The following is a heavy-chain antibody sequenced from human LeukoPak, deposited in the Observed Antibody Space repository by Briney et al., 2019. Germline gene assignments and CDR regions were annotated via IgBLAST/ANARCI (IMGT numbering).Heavy chain of an antibody. CDR1: GFTFSSYA. V-gene: IGHV3-23*01. D-gene: IGHD2-2*02. J-gene: IGHJ4*02. CDR2: ISGSGGST. CDR3: AKEPRPYCSSASCYKGVGYYFDY. Sequence: GGSLRLSCAASGFTFSSYAMSWVRQAPGKGLEWVSAISGSGGSTYYADSVKGRFTISRDNSKNTLYLQMNSLRAEDTAVYYCAKEPRPYCSSASCYKGVGYYFDYWGQGTLVTVSS.